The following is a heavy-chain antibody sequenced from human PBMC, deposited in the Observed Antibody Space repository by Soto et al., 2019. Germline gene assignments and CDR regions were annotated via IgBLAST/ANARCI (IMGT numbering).Heavy chain of an antibody. CDR2: IYYSGST. D-gene: IGHD6-13*01. Sequence: PSETLSLTCXVSGGSISSYYWSWIRQPPGKGLEWIGYIYYSGSTNYNPSLKSRVTISVDTSKNQFSLKLSSVTAADTAVYYCARALAAAGTVGAFDIWGQGTMVTVSS. CDR3: ARALAAAGTVGAFDI. J-gene: IGHJ3*02. CDR1: GGSISSYY. V-gene: IGHV4-59*01.